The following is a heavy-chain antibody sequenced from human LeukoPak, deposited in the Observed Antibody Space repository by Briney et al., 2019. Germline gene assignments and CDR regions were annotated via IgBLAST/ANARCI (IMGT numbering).Heavy chain of an antibody. J-gene: IGHJ4*02. Sequence: SETLSLTCTVSGGSLSSGDYYWSWIRQPPGKGLEWIGYIYYSGSTYYNPSLKSRVTISVDTSKNQFSLKLSSVTAADTAVYYCARFNWARSGYYYVVDYWGQGTRVTVSS. CDR3: ARFNWARSGYYYVVDY. CDR2: IYYSGST. V-gene: IGHV4-30-4*01. D-gene: IGHD3-22*01. CDR1: GGSLSSGDYY.